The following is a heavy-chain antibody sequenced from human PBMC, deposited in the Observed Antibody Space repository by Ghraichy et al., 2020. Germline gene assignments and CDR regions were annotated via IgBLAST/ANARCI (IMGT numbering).Heavy chain of an antibody. Sequence: GGSLRLSCATSGFTFASYGMIWVREAPGKGMEWVSAMYGGGESTVSADSVMGRFTISRDNSKNTLYLQMTSLIAEDTAIYYCVKDWTDYESGPGVFWGQGTLVTFSS. J-gene: IGHJ4*02. CDR3: VKDWTDYESGPGVF. CDR2: MYGGGEST. D-gene: IGHD3-10*01. CDR1: GFTFASYG. V-gene: IGHV3-23*01.